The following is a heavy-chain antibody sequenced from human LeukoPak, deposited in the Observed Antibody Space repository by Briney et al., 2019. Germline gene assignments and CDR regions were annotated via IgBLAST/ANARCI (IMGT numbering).Heavy chain of an antibody. CDR3: AARPPRAVAGSIDY. CDR2: ISGTGSSA. J-gene: IGHJ4*02. Sequence: GGSLRLSCAASGFTFSRYAMGGVRQAPGKGLEWISTISGTGSSAYYADSVKGRFTISRDSSKNTLYLQLNSLRAEDTAAYYCAARPPRAVAGSIDYWRQGTLVTVSS. D-gene: IGHD6-19*01. V-gene: IGHV3-23*01. CDR1: GFTFSRYA.